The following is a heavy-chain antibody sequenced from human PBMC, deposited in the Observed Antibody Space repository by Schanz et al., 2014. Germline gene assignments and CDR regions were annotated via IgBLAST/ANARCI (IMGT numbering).Heavy chain of an antibody. CDR1: GFTFSEVY. V-gene: IGHV3-30*18. Sequence: VRLVESGGGLVEPGGSLRLSCSGSGFTFSEVYMSWVRQAPGKGLEWLSTIAYHGGDIKYADSVKGRFTISRDNSKNTLYLQMNSLIAEDTAVYYCAKCIGWYGRCAFDIWGQGTMVTVSS. J-gene: IGHJ3*02. CDR3: AKCIGWYGRCAFDI. D-gene: IGHD6-19*01. CDR2: IAYHGGDI.